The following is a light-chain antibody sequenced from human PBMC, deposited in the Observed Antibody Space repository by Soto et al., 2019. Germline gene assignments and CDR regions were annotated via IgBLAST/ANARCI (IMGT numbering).Light chain of an antibody. J-gene: IGLJ2*01. CDR1: SSDVGNYKY. CDR3: CSYGGGRTPLG. Sequence: QSVLTQPASVSGSPGQSITISCTGTSSDVGNYKYVSWYQQHPGKAPKLMIYEVSNRPSGVSNRFSGSKSGNTASLTISGLQAEDEGDYYCCSYGGGRTPLGFGGGTKVTVL. V-gene: IGLV2-14*01. CDR2: EVS.